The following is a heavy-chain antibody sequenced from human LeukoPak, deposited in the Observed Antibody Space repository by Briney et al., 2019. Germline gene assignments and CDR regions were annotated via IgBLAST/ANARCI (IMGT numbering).Heavy chain of an antibody. Sequence: GGSLRLSCAASGFTFSGYSMNWVRQAPGKGLEWVSYITPSSSTIYYADSVKGRFTISRDDAKNSLYLQMNSLRAEDTALYYCARDHKDWGVFDYWGQGTLVTVSS. D-gene: IGHD7-27*01. CDR3: ARDHKDWGVFDY. V-gene: IGHV3-48*04. CDR1: GFTFSGYS. J-gene: IGHJ4*02. CDR2: ITPSSSTI.